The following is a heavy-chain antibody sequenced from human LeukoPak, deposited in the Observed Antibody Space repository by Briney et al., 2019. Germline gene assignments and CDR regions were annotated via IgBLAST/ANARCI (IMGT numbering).Heavy chain of an antibody. CDR3: ARSPYQSWYRWFDP. D-gene: IGHD6-13*01. Sequence: GSLRLSCAASGFTVSSNYMSWVRQPPGKGLEWIGSIYYSGSTYYNSSLKSRVTISVDTSKNQFSLKLSSVTAADTAVYYCARSPYQSWYRWFDPWGQGTLVTVSS. CDR1: GFTVSSNY. V-gene: IGHV4-59*02. CDR2: IYYSGST. J-gene: IGHJ5*02.